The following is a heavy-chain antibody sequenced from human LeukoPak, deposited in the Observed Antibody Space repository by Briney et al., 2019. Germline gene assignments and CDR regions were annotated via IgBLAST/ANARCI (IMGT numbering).Heavy chain of an antibody. CDR2: INAGNGEI. D-gene: IGHD1-1*01. J-gene: IGHJ4*02. V-gene: IGHV1-3*01. CDR1: AYTFTSDA. Sequence: ASVKVSCKASAYTFTSDAMHWVRQAPGQRLEWMGWINAGNGEISYSEKFQGRVTITRDTSASTAYMELSSLTSEDTAVYYCARNLVGKTDFDYWGQGTLVAVSS. CDR3: ARNLVGKTDFDY.